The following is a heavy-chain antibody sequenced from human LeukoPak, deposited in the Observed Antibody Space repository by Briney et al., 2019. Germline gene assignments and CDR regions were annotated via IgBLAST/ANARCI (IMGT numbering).Heavy chain of an antibody. CDR1: GYSISSGYY. Sequence: SETLSLTCTVSGYSISSGYYWGWIRQPPGKGLEWIGSIYHSGSTYDNPSLKSRVTISVDTSKNQFSLKLSSVTAADTAVYYCARDSYYGSGSATKAFDIWGQGTMVTVSS. D-gene: IGHD3-10*01. CDR3: ARDSYYGSGSATKAFDI. J-gene: IGHJ3*02. V-gene: IGHV4-38-2*02. CDR2: IYHSGST.